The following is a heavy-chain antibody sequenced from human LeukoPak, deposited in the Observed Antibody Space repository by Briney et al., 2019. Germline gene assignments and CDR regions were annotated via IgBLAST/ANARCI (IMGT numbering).Heavy chain of an antibody. Sequence: GGSLRLSCAASGFTFSDNYMSWIRQAPGKGLEWVSYISSSGSIYYADSVKGRFTISRDNSKNTLYLQMNSLRVEDTAVYYCATLPYYYDSSGSYYFDYWGQGTLVTVSS. CDR1: GFTFSDNY. CDR3: ATLPYYYDSSGSYYFDY. V-gene: IGHV3-11*04. J-gene: IGHJ4*02. CDR2: ISSSGSI. D-gene: IGHD3-22*01.